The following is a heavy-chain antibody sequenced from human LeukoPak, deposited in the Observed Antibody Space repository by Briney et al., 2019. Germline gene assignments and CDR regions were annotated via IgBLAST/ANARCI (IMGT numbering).Heavy chain of an antibody. D-gene: IGHD3-22*01. V-gene: IGHV3-21*01. CDR3: ARVEGYYDSSGYGGYYYGMDV. CDR2: ISSSSSYI. CDR1: GFTFSSYS. Sequence: PGGSLRLSCAASGFTFSSYSMNWVRQAPGKGLEWVSSISSSSSYIYYADSVKGRFTISRDNAKNSLYLQMNSLRAEDTAVYYCARVEGYYDSSGYGGYYYGMDVWGQGTTVTVSS. J-gene: IGHJ6*02.